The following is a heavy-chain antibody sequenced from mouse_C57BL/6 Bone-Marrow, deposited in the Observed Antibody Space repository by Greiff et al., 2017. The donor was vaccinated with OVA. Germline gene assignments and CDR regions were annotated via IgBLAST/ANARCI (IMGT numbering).Heavy chain of an antibody. Sequence: EVQLQQSGAELVKPGASVKLSCTASGFNIKDYYMHWVKQRTEQGLEWIGRIDPEDGETKYAPKFPGKATITADTSSNTAYLQLSSLTSEDTAVYYCAPYGNFTYPYWGQGTTLTVSS. V-gene: IGHV14-2*01. J-gene: IGHJ2*01. CDR3: APYGNFTYPY. D-gene: IGHD2-1*01. CDR1: GFNIKDYY. CDR2: IDPEDGET.